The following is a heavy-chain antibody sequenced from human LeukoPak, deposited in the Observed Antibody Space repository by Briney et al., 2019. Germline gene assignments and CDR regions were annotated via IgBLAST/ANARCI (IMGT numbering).Heavy chain of an antibody. CDR1: GFTFSGYG. V-gene: IGHV3-48*01. J-gene: IGHJ4*02. CDR2: ISSSSSTI. Sequence: GSLRLSCAGSGFTFSGYGLHWVRQAPGKGLEWVSYISSSSSTIYYADSVKGRFTISRDNAKNSLYLQMNSLRAEDSAVYYCASGSGYGAFDYWGQGTLVTVSS. CDR3: ASGSGYGAFDY. D-gene: IGHD5-12*01.